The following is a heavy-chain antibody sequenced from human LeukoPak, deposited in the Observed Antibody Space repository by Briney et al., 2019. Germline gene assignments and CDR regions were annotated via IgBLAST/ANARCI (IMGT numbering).Heavy chain of an antibody. Sequence: GGSLRLSCAASGFTFSSYSMNWVRQAPGKGLEWVSSISSSSSYIYYADSVKGRFTISRDNSKNTLYLQMNSLRAEDTAVYYCAKPLTMIVVVIKGFDYWGQGTLVTVSS. CDR2: ISSSSSYI. D-gene: IGHD3-22*01. V-gene: IGHV3-21*04. J-gene: IGHJ4*02. CDR3: AKPLTMIVVVIKGFDY. CDR1: GFTFSSYS.